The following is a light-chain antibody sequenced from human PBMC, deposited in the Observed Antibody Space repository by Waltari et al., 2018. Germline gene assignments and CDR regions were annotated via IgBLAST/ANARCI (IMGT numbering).Light chain of an antibody. CDR2: AVS. V-gene: IGKV1-17*01. CDR1: RGIRNE. J-gene: IGKJ1*01. Sequence: DIQMTQSPSSLSASVGDRVPTTCRASRGIRNELAWYQQKPGKAPERLIYAVSRMQRGVPSRFSGSGSGTEFTLTISSLQPDDFATYYCLQCNDYPWSFGQGTKVEVK. CDR3: LQCNDYPWS.